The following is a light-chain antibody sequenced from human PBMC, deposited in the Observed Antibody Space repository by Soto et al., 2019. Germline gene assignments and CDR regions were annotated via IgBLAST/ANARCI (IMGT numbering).Light chain of an antibody. Sequence: QSALTQPRSVSGSPGQSVTISCTGTSSDVGGYNYVSWYQQHPGKAPKFMIYDVSKRPSRVPDRFSGSKSGNTASLTISGLQAEDEADYYCCSYAGTYKGYVFGTGTKVTVL. J-gene: IGLJ1*01. CDR1: SSDVGGYNY. CDR3: CSYAGTYKGYV. V-gene: IGLV2-11*01. CDR2: DVS.